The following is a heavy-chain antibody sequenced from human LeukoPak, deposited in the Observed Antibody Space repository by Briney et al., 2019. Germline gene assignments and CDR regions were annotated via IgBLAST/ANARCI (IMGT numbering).Heavy chain of an antibody. CDR3: ARGTKDYYDSSGPGSYFDL. V-gene: IGHV1-18*01. Sequence: GASVKVSCKASGYTFTSYGISWVRQAPGQGLEWMGWISAYNGNTIYAQKLQGRVTMTTDTSTSTAYMELRSLRSDDTAVYYCARGTKDYYDSSGPGSYFDLWGRGTLVTVSS. CDR1: GYTFTSYG. CDR2: ISAYNGNT. D-gene: IGHD3-22*01. J-gene: IGHJ2*01.